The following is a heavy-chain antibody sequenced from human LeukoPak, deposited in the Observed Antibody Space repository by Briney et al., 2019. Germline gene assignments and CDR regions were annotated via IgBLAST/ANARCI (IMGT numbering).Heavy chain of an antibody. V-gene: IGHV3-74*01. CDR1: GFTFSDYW. Sequence: PGGSLRLSCVASGFTFSDYWMHWVRQPPGKGLVWVSRIYVDGRTTNYADSVKGRFTISRDNAKNTVYLEMNSLSVEDTAVYYCAKGGKWDVTPFDYWGQGTLVTVSS. CDR2: IYVDGRTT. CDR3: AKGGKWDVTPFDY. J-gene: IGHJ4*02. D-gene: IGHD1-26*01.